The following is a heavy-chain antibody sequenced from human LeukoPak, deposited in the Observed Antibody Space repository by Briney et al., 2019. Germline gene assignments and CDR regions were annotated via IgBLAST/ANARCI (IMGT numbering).Heavy chain of an antibody. CDR3: ARDQAFDWFYYYYGMDV. V-gene: IGHV3-23*01. D-gene: IGHD3-9*01. CDR1: GLTFSSCA. Sequence: GGSLGLSCAASGLTFSSCAMSWIRQAPGKGLEWVSGISGTVNNTYYADSVRGRFTISRDNSKNTLYLQMNSLRVEDTAIYYCARDQAFDWFYYYYGMDVWGLGTTVIVS. CDR2: ISGTVNNT. J-gene: IGHJ6*02.